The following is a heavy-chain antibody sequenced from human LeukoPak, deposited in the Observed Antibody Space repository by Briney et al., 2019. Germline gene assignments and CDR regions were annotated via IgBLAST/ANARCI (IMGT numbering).Heavy chain of an antibody. J-gene: IGHJ4*02. V-gene: IGHV1-46*01. CDR1: GYTFTSYY. CDR2: INPSGGST. Sequence: GASVKVSCKASGYTFTSYYMHWVRQAPGQGLEWMGIINPSGGSTSYAQKFQSRVTMTRDTSTSTVYMELSSLRSEDTAVYYCARDGTAMVTGYYYFDYWGQGTLVTVSS. D-gene: IGHD5-18*01. CDR3: ARDGTAMVTGYYYFDY.